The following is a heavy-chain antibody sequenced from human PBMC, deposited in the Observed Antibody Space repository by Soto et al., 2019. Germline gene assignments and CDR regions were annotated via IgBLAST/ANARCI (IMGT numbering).Heavy chain of an antibody. Sequence: SETLSLTCTVSGGSISSSSYYWGWIRQPPGKGLEWIGSIYYSGSTYYNPSLKSRVTISVDTSKNQFSLKLSSVTAADTAVYYCARHSGYGPYYFDYWGQGTQVTVSS. D-gene: IGHD5-18*01. J-gene: IGHJ4*02. CDR1: GGSISSSSYY. CDR2: IYYSGST. CDR3: ARHSGYGPYYFDY. V-gene: IGHV4-39*01.